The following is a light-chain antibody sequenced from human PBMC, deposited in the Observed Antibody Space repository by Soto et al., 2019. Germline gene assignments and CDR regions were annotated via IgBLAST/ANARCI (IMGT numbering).Light chain of an antibody. V-gene: IGKV3-20*01. Sequence: EIVLTPAPGTPSLSPGERATLSCRASQSVSSSYLAWYQQKPGQAPRLLIYGTSSRATAIPDRFSGSGSGTDFTLTISRLEPEDFAVYYCQPYGSSSWTFGQGTKVDIK. J-gene: IGKJ1*01. CDR1: QSVSSSY. CDR2: GTS. CDR3: QPYGSSSWT.